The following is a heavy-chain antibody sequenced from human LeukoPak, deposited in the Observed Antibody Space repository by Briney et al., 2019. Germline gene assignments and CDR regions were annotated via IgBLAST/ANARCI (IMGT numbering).Heavy chain of an antibody. CDR3: AKDPRAVALYYFDY. Sequence: GGSLRLSCSASGFTFDDYAMHWVRQAPGKGLEWVSGISWNSGSIGYADSVKGRFTISRDNAKNSLYLQMNSLRAEDTALYYCAKDPRAVALYYFDYWGQGTLVTVSP. CDR1: GFTFDDYA. V-gene: IGHV3-9*01. D-gene: IGHD1-26*01. CDR2: ISWNSGSI. J-gene: IGHJ4*02.